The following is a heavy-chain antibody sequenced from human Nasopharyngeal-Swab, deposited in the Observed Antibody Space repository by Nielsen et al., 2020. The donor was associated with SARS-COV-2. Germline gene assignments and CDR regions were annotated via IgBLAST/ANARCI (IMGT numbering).Heavy chain of an antibody. J-gene: IGHJ6*03. Sequence: SDTLSLTCTVSGGSISSSSYYWGWIRQPPGKGLEWIGSIYYSGSTYYNPSLKSRVTISVDTSKNQFSLKLSSVTAADTAVYYCARISGWSGYYLYYYYYMDVWGKGTTVTVSS. CDR1: GGSISSSSYY. CDR3: ARISGWSGYYLYYYYYMDV. V-gene: IGHV4-39*07. D-gene: IGHD3-3*01. CDR2: IYYSGST.